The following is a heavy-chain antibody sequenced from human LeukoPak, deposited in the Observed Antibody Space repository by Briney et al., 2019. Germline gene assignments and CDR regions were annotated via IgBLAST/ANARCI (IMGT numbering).Heavy chain of an antibody. CDR3: ASQGGLRNDF. V-gene: IGHV4-39*07. D-gene: IGHD2-15*01. Sequence: PSETLSLTCTVSGGSISSSSYYWGWIRQPPGKGLEWIGEICLDGRIHYTPSLRSRLSISIDRSKAQFSLNLVSVAAADTAIYFCASQGGLRNDFWGQGILVSVSS. CDR2: ICLDGRI. CDR1: GGSISSSSYY. J-gene: IGHJ4*02.